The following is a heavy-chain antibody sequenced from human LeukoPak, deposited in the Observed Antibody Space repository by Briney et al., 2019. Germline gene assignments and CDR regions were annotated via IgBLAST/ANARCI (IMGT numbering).Heavy chain of an antibody. CDR3: ARGSPYGSGSYAAY. CDR2: IYYSGST. V-gene: IGHV4-39*07. CDR1: GGSISSSSYY. J-gene: IGHJ4*02. Sequence: SETLSLTCTVSGGSISSSSYYWGWIRQPPGKGLEWIGSIYYSGSTYYNPSLMSRVTISVDTSKNQFSLKLSSVTAADTAVYYCARGSPYGSGSYAAYWGQGILVTVSS. D-gene: IGHD3-10*01.